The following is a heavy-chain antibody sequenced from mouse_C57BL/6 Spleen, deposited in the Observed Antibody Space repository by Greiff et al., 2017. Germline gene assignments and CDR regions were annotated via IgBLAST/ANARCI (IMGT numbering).Heavy chain of an antibody. CDR3: ARAQATWDYAMDY. V-gene: IGHV14-3*01. Sequence: EVQLQQSVAELVRPGASVKLSCTASGFNIKNTYMHWVKQRPEQGLEWIGRIDPANGNTQSAPKIPGKATITADTSSNTAYLQLSSLTSEDTAIYYCARAQATWDYAMDYWGQGTSVTVSS. CDR2: IDPANGNT. D-gene: IGHD3-2*02. J-gene: IGHJ4*01. CDR1: GFNIKNTY.